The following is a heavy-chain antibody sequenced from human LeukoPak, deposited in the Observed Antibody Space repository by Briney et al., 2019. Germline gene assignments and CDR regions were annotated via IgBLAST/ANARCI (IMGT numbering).Heavy chain of an antibody. Sequence: GESLKISCKGSGYSFTSYWIGWVRQIPGKGLEWMGIIYPGDSDTRYSPSFPGQVTISADKSISTAYLQWSSLKASDTAMYYCARRIGFGSSNWYFDLWGRGTLVTVSS. D-gene: IGHD3-10*01. CDR2: IYPGDSDT. CDR3: ARRIGFGSSNWYFDL. V-gene: IGHV5-51*01. J-gene: IGHJ2*01. CDR1: GYSFTSYW.